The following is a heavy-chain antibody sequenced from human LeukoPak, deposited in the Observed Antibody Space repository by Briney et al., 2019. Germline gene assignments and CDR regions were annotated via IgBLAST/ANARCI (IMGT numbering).Heavy chain of an antibody. Sequence: ASVKVSCKASGYTLTDYYLHWVRQAPGQGLKWMGWINPNSGATRYAQSFQARVTMTRDTSIASSYMELTGLESDDTAVYYCARGRRILGGPENAGDFFDFWGQGSLVTVSS. D-gene: IGHD3-16*01. J-gene: IGHJ4*01. CDR3: ARGRRILGGPENAGDFFDF. CDR1: GYTLTDYY. V-gene: IGHV1-2*02. CDR2: INPNSGAT.